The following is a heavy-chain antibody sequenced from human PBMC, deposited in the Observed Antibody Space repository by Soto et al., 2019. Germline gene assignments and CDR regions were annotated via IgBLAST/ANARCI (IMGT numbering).Heavy chain of an antibody. CDR1: GDSITNSY. Sequence: QVQLQESGPGLVKPSETLSLTCTVSGDSITNSYWSWIRQPPGKGLGWIGYSFHSGSANYNPSLQGPVAISVATAKRQFSRTHTSMPAADTAVYYCARVVDYDALTGDFRGAGWFDPWGQGTPVTVSS. V-gene: IGHV4-59*01. J-gene: IGHJ5*02. CDR2: SFHSGSA. D-gene: IGHD3-9*01. CDR3: ARVVDYDALTGDFRGAGWFDP.